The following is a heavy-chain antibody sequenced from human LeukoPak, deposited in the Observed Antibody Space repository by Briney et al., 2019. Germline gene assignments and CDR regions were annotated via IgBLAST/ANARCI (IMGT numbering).Heavy chain of an antibody. CDR3: AKEPDAFDI. J-gene: IGHJ3*02. V-gene: IGHV3-72*01. Sequence: GGSLRLSCAASGFTFSDHYMDWVRQAPGKGLEWVGRTRNKANSYTTEYAASVKGRFTISREDSKNSLYLQMNSLKTEDTAVYYCAKEPDAFDIWGQGTMVTVSS. CDR2: TRNKANSYTT. CDR1: GFTFSDHY.